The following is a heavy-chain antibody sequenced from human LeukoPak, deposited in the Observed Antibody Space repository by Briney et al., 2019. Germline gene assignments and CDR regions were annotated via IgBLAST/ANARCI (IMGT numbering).Heavy chain of an antibody. D-gene: IGHD2-8*01. CDR3: ARIMYNWFDP. CDR2: IYHSGST. Sequence: SETLSLTCAVSGYSISSGYYWGWIRQPPGKGLEWIGSIYHSGSTYYNPSLKSRVTISVDTSKNQFSLKLSSVTAADTAVYYCARIMYNWFDPWGQGTLVTVSS. V-gene: IGHV4-38-2*01. CDR1: GYSISSGYY. J-gene: IGHJ5*02.